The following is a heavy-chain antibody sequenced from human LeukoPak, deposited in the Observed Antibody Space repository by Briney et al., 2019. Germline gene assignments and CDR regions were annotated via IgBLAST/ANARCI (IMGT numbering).Heavy chain of an antibody. D-gene: IGHD2-2*01. V-gene: IGHV3-30*04. CDR3: ARPSCSSTSCYEGNAFDI. CDR1: GFTFSSYA. CDR2: ISYDGSNK. Sequence: GRSLRLSCAASGFTFSSYAMHWVRQAPGKGLEWVAVISYDGSNKYYADSVKGRFTISRDNCKNTLYLQMNSLRAEDTAVYYCARPSCSSTSCYEGNAFDIWGQGTMVTVSS. J-gene: IGHJ3*02.